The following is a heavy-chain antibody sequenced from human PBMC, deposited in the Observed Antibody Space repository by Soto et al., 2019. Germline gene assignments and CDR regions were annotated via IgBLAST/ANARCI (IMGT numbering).Heavy chain of an antibody. V-gene: IGHV4-38-2*02. Sequence: SEILSLTCSVSTYSISSGFFWGWIRQPPGKGLEWIGSIFHTGDTYYNPSLKSRITMSVDTSRNQFSLKLTSLTAADTAVYYCARDTNSLDPWGQGTLVTVSS. J-gene: IGHJ5*02. CDR3: ARDTNSLDP. CDR1: TYSISSGFF. CDR2: IFHTGDT. D-gene: IGHD3-16*01.